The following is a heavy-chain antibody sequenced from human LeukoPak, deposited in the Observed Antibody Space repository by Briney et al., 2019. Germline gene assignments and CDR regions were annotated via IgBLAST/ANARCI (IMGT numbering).Heavy chain of an antibody. J-gene: IGHJ6*03. CDR2: VDPEDGET. D-gene: IGHD3-10*01. CDR3: AAERFGELSHPHYYYYMDV. V-gene: IGHV1-69-2*01. CDR1: GYTFTDYY. Sequence: GATVKISCKASGYTFTDYYMHWVQQAPGKGLEWMGRVDPEDGETKYAEKFQGRVTITADTSTDTAYMELSSLRSEDTAVYYCAAERFGELSHPHYYYYMDVWGKGTTVTVSS.